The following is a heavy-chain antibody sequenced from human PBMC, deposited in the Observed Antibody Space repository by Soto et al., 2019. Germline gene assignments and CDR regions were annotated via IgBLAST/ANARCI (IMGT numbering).Heavy chain of an antibody. V-gene: IGHV1-18*04. CDR1: GYTFTSYG. J-gene: IGHJ4*02. CDR2: ISAYNGNT. CDR3: ARDYYDSSGYTPFDY. D-gene: IGHD3-22*01. Sequence: ASVKVSCKASGYTFTSYGISWVRQAPGQGLEWMGWISAYNGNTNYAQKLQGRVTMTADTSTSTAYMELRSLRSDDTAVYYCARDYYDSSGYTPFDYWGQGTLVTVS.